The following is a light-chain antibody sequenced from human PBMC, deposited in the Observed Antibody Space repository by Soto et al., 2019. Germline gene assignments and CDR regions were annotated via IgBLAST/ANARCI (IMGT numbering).Light chain of an antibody. V-gene: IGKV1-9*01. CDR3: QQYYSYPLT. J-gene: IGKJ4*01. CDR1: QGISSY. Sequence: DIQLTQSPSFRSASVGDRVTITCRASQGISSYLALYQQQPGKAPKLLIYAASTLQSGVPSRFSGSGSGTDFTLTISCLQSEDFATYYCQQYYSYPLTFGGGTKVDIK. CDR2: AAS.